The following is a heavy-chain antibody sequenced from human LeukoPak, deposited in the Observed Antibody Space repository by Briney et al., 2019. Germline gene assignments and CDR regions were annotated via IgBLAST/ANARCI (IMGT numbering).Heavy chain of an antibody. J-gene: IGHJ4*02. CDR1: GGSISSYY. Sequence: PSETLSLTCSVSGGSISSYYWTWIRQSPARGLEWIGHIYYSGSPNYNPSLKSRVTISSDTSKNHFSLKVTSVTAADTAFYYCARLSRAGEDYWGQGILVTVSS. CDR3: ARLSRAGEDY. V-gene: IGHV4-59*01. D-gene: IGHD3-16*01. CDR2: IYYSGSP.